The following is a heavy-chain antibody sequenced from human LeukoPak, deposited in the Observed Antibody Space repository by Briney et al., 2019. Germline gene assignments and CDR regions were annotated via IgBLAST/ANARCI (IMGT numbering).Heavy chain of an antibody. CDR1: GFTFGDYA. J-gene: IGHJ4*02. CDR3: TRAVQLWLSQKYYFDY. CDR2: IRSKAYGGTT. V-gene: IGHV3-49*03. D-gene: IGHD5-18*01. Sequence: HPGGSLRLSCTASGFTFGDYAMSWFRQAPGKGLEWVGFIRSKAYGGTTEYAASVKGRFTISRDDSKSIAYLQMNSLKTEDTAVYYCTRAVQLWLSQKYYFDYWGQGTLVTVSS.